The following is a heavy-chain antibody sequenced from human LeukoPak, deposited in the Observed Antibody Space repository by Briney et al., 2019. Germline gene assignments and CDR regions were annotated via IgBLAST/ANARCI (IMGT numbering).Heavy chain of an antibody. CDR1: GFTFSSYW. CDR3: ARDGTAPGLYFDL. Sequence: GGSLRLSCAASGFTFSSYWMSWVRQAPGKGLEWVADIEQDGSEKSYVDSVKGRFTISRDNTWNSLYLQMNSLRAEDTAAYYCARDGTAPGLYFDLWGQGTLVTVSS. CDR2: IEQDGSEK. V-gene: IGHV3-7*01. D-gene: IGHD1-26*01. J-gene: IGHJ4*01.